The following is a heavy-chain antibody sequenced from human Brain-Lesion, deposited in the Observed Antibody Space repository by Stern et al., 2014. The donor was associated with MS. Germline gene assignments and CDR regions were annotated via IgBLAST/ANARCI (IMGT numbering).Heavy chain of an antibody. J-gene: IGHJ5*02. V-gene: IGHV3-74*01. CDR2: INGDGSRT. D-gene: IGHD5-18*01. CDR1: GFTFSTYW. CDR3: ARAHVDTWDWFDP. Sequence: EVQLVESGGVLVQPGGSLRLSCTASGFTFSTYWMHWVRQAPGKGLVWVSRINGDGSRTSYADSVKGRFTISRDNAKNTLYVQMNSLRVEDTAVYYCARAHVDTWDWFDPWGQGTLVTVSS.